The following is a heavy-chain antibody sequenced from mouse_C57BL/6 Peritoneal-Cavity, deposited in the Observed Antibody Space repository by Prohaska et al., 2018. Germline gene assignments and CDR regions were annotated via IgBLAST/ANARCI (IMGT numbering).Heavy chain of an antibody. D-gene: IGHD2-1*01. Sequence: QVQLQQPGAELVRPGSSVKLSCKASGYTFTSYWMDWVKQRPGQGLEWIGNIYPSYSETHYNQKFKDKATFTVDKSSSTAYMQLSSLTSEDSAVYYCACNYDAMDYWGQGTSVTVSS. V-gene: IGHV1-61*01. CDR3: ACNYDAMDY. CDR2: IYPSYSET. J-gene: IGHJ4*01. CDR1: GYTFTSYW.